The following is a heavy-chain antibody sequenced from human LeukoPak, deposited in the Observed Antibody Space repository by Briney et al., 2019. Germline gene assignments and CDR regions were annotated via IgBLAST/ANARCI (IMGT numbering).Heavy chain of an antibody. CDR1: GFTFSSYG. J-gene: IGHJ4*02. D-gene: IGHD6-13*01. CDR2: IWYDGSNK. Sequence: PGGSLRLSCAASGFTFSSYGMHWVRQAPGKGLEWVAVIWYDGSNKYYADSVKGRFTISRDNSKNTLYLQMNSLRAEDTAVYYCARDHSSSWSYPIFWGQGTLVTVYS. V-gene: IGHV3-33*01. CDR3: ARDHSSSWSYPIF.